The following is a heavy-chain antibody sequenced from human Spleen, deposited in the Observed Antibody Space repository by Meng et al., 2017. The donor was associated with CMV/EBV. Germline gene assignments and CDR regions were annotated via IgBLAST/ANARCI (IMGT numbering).Heavy chain of an antibody. D-gene: IGHD3/OR15-3a*01. J-gene: IGHJ4*02. CDR2: INWNGDKT. Sequence: GGSLRLSCVASGFTFEDNGMTWVRQAPGKGLEWFSGINWNGDKTYYVDSVKGRFTISRDNAKNSLYLQMNSLRVEDTAVYYCARDKLMFGYETLAASYFDLWGQGTLVTVSS. CDR1: GFTFEDNG. CDR3: ARDKLMFGYETLAASYFDL. V-gene: IGHV3-20*04.